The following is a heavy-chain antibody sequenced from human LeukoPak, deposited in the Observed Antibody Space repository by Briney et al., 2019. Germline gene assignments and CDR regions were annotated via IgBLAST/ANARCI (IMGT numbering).Heavy chain of an antibody. V-gene: IGHV4-38-2*01. D-gene: IGHD3-10*01. CDR1: GYSISSGHY. CDR2: IYHSGSP. CDR3: ARRDYITIMFDY. Sequence: SETLSLTCVVSGYSISSGHYWGWIRQPPGKGLEWIGSIYHSGSPYYNPSLNSRVTISVDTSKNQFSLKLSSVTAADTAVYYCARRDYITIMFDYWGQGTLVTVSS. J-gene: IGHJ4*02.